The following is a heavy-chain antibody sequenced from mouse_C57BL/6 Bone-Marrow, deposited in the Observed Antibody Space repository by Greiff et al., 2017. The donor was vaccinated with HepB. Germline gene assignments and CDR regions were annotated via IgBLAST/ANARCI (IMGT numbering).Heavy chain of an antibody. CDR1: GFNIKNTY. CDR2: IDPANGNT. V-gene: IGHV14-3*01. CDR3: ARRYYGSSFYWYFDV. D-gene: IGHD1-1*01. Sequence: EVQLQESVAELVRPGASVKLSCTASGFNIKNTYMHWVKQRPEQGLEWIGRIDPANGNTKYAPKFQGKATITADTSSNTAYLQLSSLTSEDTAIYYCARRYYGSSFYWYFDVWGTGTTVTVSS. J-gene: IGHJ1*03.